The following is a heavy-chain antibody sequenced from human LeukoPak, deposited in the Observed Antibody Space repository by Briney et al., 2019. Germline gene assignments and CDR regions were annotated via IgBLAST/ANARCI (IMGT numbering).Heavy chain of an antibody. D-gene: IGHD3-16*02. CDR2: IIPIFGTA. CDR1: GGIFSSYA. CDR3: ARESSLSDAFDI. J-gene: IGHJ3*02. Sequence: PPASVKVSCKASGGIFSSYAISWVRQAPGQGLEWMGGIIPIFGTANYAQKFQGRVTITADESTSTVYMELSSLRSEDTAVYYCARESSLSDAFDIWGQGTMVTVSS. V-gene: IGHV1-69*13.